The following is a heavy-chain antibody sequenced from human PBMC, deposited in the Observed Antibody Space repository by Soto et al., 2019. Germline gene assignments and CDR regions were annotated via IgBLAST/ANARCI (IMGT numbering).Heavy chain of an antibody. CDR1: GDSVSSNSAA. V-gene: IGHV6-1*01. CDR2: TYYRSKWYN. CDR3: ARSKKGYSSSKASNWLDP. D-gene: IGHD6-13*01. Sequence: QTLSLTCAISGDSVSSNSAAWNWIRQSPSRGLEWLGRTYYRSKWYNDYAVSVKGRITINPDTSKNQFSLQLNSVTPEDTAVYYCARSKKGYSSSKASNWLDPWGEGTLVTVSS. J-gene: IGHJ5*02.